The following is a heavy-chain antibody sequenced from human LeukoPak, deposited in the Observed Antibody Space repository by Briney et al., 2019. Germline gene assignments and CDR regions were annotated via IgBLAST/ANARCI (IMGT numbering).Heavy chain of an antibody. J-gene: IGHJ5*02. CDR3: ARSPRTTGYDFWSGYEDWFDP. Sequence: SETLSLTCTVSGGSISSYYWSWIRQPPGKGLEWIGYIYYSGSTNYNPSLKSRVTISVDTSKNQFSLKLSSVTAADTAVYYCARSPRTTGYDFWSGYEDWFDPWGQGTLVTVSS. CDR2: IYYSGST. CDR1: GGSISSYY. D-gene: IGHD3-3*01. V-gene: IGHV4-59*01.